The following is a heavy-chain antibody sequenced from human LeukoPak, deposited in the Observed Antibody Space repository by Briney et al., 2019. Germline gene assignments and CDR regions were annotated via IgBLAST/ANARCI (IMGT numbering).Heavy chain of an antibody. J-gene: IGHJ3*02. CDR2: FSAETGNT. CDR3: AKDSYYDFWSGASDAFDI. Sequence: GGSLRLSCAAPGFTFSSYGMTWVRQAPGKGLEWVSVFSAETGNTYYADSVKGRFTISRDNSKNTLYLQMNSLRAEDTAVYYCAKDSYYDFWSGASDAFDIWGQGTMVTVSS. CDR1: GFTFSSYG. V-gene: IGHV3-23*01. D-gene: IGHD3-3*01.